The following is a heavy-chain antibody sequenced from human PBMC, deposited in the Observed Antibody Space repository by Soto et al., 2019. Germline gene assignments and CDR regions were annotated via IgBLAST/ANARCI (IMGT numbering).Heavy chain of an antibody. V-gene: IGHV1-8*01. Sequence: QVQLVQSGAEVKKPGASVKVPCKASGYTFTSYDINWVRQATGQGLEWMGWMNPNSGNTGYAQKFHGRVTMPGNTSISTAYMELSSLRSEDTSVYYCARERSGSFDYWGQGTLVTVSS. CDR1: GYTFTSYD. D-gene: IGHD3-22*01. CDR3: ARERSGSFDY. J-gene: IGHJ4*02. CDR2: MNPNSGNT.